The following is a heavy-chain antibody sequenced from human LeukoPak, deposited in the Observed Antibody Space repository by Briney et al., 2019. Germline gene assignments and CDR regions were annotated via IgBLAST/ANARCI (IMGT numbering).Heavy chain of an antibody. D-gene: IGHD2-21*02. Sequence: GGSLRLSCAASGFTFSSYWMHWVRQAPGKGLVWVSRINSDGSSTSYADSVKGRFTISRDNAKNTLYLQMNSLRAEDTAVYYCARAWGDPRGFDPWGQGTLVTVSS. CDR3: ARAWGDPRGFDP. J-gene: IGHJ5*02. V-gene: IGHV3-74*01. CDR2: INSDGSST. CDR1: GFTFSSYW.